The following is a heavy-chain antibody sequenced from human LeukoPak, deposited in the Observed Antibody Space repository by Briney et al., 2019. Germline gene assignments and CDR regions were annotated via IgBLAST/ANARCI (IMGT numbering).Heavy chain of an antibody. CDR3: ARKISAAGGRWFDP. Sequence: SETLSLTCAVSGGSISSGNWWSWVRQPPGKGLEWIGEIYHSGSTNYNPSLKSRVTISVDKSKNQFSLKLSSVTAADTAVYYCARKISAAGGRWFDPWGQGTLVTVSS. V-gene: IGHV4-4*02. J-gene: IGHJ5*02. CDR2: IYHSGST. D-gene: IGHD6-13*01. CDR1: GGSISSGNW.